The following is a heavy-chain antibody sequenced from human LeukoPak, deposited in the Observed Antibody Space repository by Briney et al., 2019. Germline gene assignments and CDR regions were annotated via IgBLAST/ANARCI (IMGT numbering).Heavy chain of an antibody. Sequence: GESLKISCQASGYSFTTYWIGGVRQMRGKGREWIGIIYPGDSDTRYSPSFQGQVTVSADKSISPAYLQWSSLKASATAMYYCARHLRQYGGASGWFDPWGQGTLVTVSS. J-gene: IGHJ5*02. D-gene: IGHD4-23*01. CDR2: IYPGDSDT. CDR1: GYSFTTYW. CDR3: ARHLRQYGGASGWFDP. V-gene: IGHV5-51*01.